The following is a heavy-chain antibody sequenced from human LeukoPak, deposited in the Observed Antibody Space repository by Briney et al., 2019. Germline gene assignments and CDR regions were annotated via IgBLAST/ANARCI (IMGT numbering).Heavy chain of an antibody. V-gene: IGHV3-9*01. CDR1: GFTFDDYA. CDR2: ISWNSGSI. CDR3: AKDTSYDSSGYRLFDY. D-gene: IGHD3-22*01. J-gene: IGHJ4*02. Sequence: GGSLRLSCAASGFTFDDYAMHWLRQAPGKGLEWVSGISWNSGSIDYADSVKGRFTISRDNDKNSLYLQINSLRPEDTALYYCAKDTSYDSSGYRLFDYWGQGTLVTVSS.